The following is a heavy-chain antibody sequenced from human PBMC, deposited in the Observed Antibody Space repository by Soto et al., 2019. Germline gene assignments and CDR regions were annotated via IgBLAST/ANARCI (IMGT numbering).Heavy chain of an antibody. Sequence: SQTLSLTCAISGDSVSSNSAAWNWIRQSPSRGLEWLGRTYYGSKWYNDYAVSAKSRIPIKPDTSKNQFSLQLKSVTPEDTAVDYCARDRTYYGSGSYPPGYYSYYGMDVWGQGTTVTVSS. D-gene: IGHD3-10*01. V-gene: IGHV6-1*01. J-gene: IGHJ6*02. CDR2: TYYGSKWYN. CDR3: ARDRTYYGSGSYPPGYYSYYGMDV. CDR1: GDSVSSNSAA.